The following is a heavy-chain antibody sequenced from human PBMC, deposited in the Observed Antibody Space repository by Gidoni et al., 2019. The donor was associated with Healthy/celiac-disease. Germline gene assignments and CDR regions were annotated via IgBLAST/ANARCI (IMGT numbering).Heavy chain of an antibody. J-gene: IGHJ6*03. V-gene: IGHV3-21*01. Sequence: EVKLVESGGGLVKPGGSLRLSCAASGFTFSTYSMNWVRRAPGTGLGWGSSISSIRSYIYHSDSVKGRFTISRDNAKNSLYLQMNSLSAEDTAVYYCARDTLYSYGLYRYYYMDVWGKGTTVTVSS. CDR1: GFTFSTYS. D-gene: IGHD5-18*01. CDR2: ISSIRSYI. CDR3: ARDTLYSYGLYRYYYMDV.